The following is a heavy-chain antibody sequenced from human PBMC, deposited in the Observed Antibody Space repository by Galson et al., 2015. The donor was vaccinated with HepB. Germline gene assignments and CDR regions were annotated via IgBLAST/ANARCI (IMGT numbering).Heavy chain of an antibody. CDR1: GYIFTNYN. J-gene: IGHJ4*02. CDR2: ISANNGNT. Sequence: SVKVSCKASGYIFTNYNITWVRQAPGQGLEWMGRISANNGNTNYEQKLEGRVTMTTDTTTSTAYMELRSLRSDDTAVYYCARGTYFDYWGQGTLVTVSS. V-gene: IGHV1-18*01. CDR3: ARGTYFDY.